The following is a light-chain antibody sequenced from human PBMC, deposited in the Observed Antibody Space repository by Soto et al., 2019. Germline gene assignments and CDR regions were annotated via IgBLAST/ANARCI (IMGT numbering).Light chain of an antibody. V-gene: IGKV3-15*01. CDR1: QSVPGT. CDR2: DAS. CDR3: QQHNDWPT. J-gene: IGKJ5*01. Sequence: EILLTQSPGTLSLSPGETATLSCRASQSVPGTYLAWYLQTPGQAPRLLIHDASTRATGIPARFSGSGSGTEFILTISSVESEDFAIYYCQQHNDWPTFGQGTRLEIK.